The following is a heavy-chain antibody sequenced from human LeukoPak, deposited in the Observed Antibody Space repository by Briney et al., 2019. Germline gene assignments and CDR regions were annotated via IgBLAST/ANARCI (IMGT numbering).Heavy chain of an antibody. J-gene: IGHJ4*02. CDR2: ITGGGDDT. CDR1: GFSSNNYA. V-gene: IGHV3-23*01. Sequence: GSLRLSCAASGFSSNNYAMSWVRQAPGKGLEWISAITGGGDDTYHADSVKGRFAISRDNSKNMMYMQMNSLRGEDTAVYYCAKGSSSSRPYYFDYWGQGALVTVSS. CDR3: AKGSSSSRPYYFDY. D-gene: IGHD6-6*01.